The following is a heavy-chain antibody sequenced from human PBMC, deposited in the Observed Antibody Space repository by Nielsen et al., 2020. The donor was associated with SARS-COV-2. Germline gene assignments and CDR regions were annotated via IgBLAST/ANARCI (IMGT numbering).Heavy chain of an antibody. Sequence: SLKISCAASGFTFDDYAMHWVRQAPGKGLEWVSGISWNSGSIGYADSVKGRFTISRDNAKNSLYLQMNSLRAEDTALYHCARVNVPYYYYYMDVWGKGTTVTVSS. J-gene: IGHJ6*03. CDR2: ISWNSGSI. CDR1: GFTFDDYA. V-gene: IGHV3-9*01. CDR3: ARVNVPYYYYYMDV.